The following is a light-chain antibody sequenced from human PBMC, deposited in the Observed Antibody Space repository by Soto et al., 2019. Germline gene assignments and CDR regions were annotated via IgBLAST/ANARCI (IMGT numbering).Light chain of an antibody. CDR3: CSYAGSSYVV. J-gene: IGLJ2*01. Sequence: QSALTQPASVSGSPGQSITISCTGTSSDVGSYNLVTWYQQHPGKAPKLMIYEVTKRPSGVSNRFSGSQSGNTASLTISGLQAEDGADYYCCSYAGSSYVVFGGGTQLTVL. CDR2: EVT. V-gene: IGLV2-23*02. CDR1: SSDVGSYNL.